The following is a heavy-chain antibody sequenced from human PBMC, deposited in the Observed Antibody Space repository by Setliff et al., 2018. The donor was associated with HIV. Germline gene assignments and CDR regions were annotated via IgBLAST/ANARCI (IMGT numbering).Heavy chain of an antibody. CDR1: GGSFSGYY. V-gene: IGHV4-59*01. D-gene: IGHD3-3*01. J-gene: IGHJ4*02. CDR2: IYIYNSGST. Sequence: SETLSLTCSVSGGSFSGYYWSWIRQPPGKGLEWIGYIYIYNSGSTNYNPFLTSRVTISADTSRNQFSLKLTSVTAADTAIYYCARGVNFDYWGQGTQVTVSS. CDR3: ARGVNFDY.